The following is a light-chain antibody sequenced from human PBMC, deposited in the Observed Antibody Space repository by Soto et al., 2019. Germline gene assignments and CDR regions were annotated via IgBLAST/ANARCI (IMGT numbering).Light chain of an antibody. V-gene: IGKV3-20*01. Sequence: VVTQSPDTLSLSPGERATFFSRASQSISSSYLAWYQQKLGQAPRLLIYGASTRVTGIPDRFSGSGSGTDFTLTVSRLEPEDFAVFYCQQYGTSPPTFGQGTKLEIK. CDR3: QQYGTSPPT. J-gene: IGKJ2*01. CDR2: GAS. CDR1: QSISSSY.